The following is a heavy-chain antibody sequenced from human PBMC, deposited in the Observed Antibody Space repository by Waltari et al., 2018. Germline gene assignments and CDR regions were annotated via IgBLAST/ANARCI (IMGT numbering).Heavy chain of an antibody. CDR2: IIPIFGTA. J-gene: IGHJ3*02. CDR1: GGTFSSYA. CDR3: ARNLKVAGWLQFSGGDAFDI. D-gene: IGHD5-12*01. Sequence: QVQLVQSGAEVKKPGSSVKVSCKASGGTFSSYAISWVRQAPGQGLEWMGRIIPIFGTANYAQKFQGRVTITADKSTSTAYMERSSLRSEDTAVYYCARNLKVAGWLQFSGGDAFDIWGQGTMVTVSS. V-gene: IGHV1-69*08.